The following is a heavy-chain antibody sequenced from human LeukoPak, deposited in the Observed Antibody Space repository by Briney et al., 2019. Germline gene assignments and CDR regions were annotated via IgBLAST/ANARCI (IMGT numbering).Heavy chain of an antibody. J-gene: IGHJ3*02. CDR2: IRKDGSEK. CDR3: ARHWEGVESDAFDI. D-gene: IGHD1-26*01. CDR1: GFTFEIYW. Sequence: GGSLRLCCAASGFTFEIYWMSWVRQAPGKGLEWVANIRKDGSEKNYVDSVKGRFTISRDNAKNSLYLQMNSLRADDTALYYCARHWEGVESDAFDIWGQGTMVTVSS. V-gene: IGHV3-7*04.